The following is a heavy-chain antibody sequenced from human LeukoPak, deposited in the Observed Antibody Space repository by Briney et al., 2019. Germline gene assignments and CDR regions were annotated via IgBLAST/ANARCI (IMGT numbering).Heavy chain of an antibody. CDR3: ARDLLAVAGLNYFDY. V-gene: IGHV1-18*01. Sequence: ASVKVSCKASGYTLTSYGISGVRQAPGQGLEWMGWISAYNGNTNYAQKLQGRVTMTTDTSTSTAYMELRSLRSDDTAVYYCARDLLAVAGLNYFDYWGQGTLVTVSS. J-gene: IGHJ4*02. CDR2: ISAYNGNT. D-gene: IGHD6-19*01. CDR1: GYTLTSYG.